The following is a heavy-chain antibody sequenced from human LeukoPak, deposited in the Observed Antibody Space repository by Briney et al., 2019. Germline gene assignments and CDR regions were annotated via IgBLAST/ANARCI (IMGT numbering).Heavy chain of an antibody. V-gene: IGHV4-34*01. CDR3: ARRYSSSWFPFDY. CDR2: INHSGST. Sequence: SETLSLTCAVYGGSFSGYYWSWIRQPPGKGLEWIGEINHSGSTNYNPSLKSRVTISVDTSKNQFSLKLSSVTAADTAVYYCARRYSSSWFPFDYWGQGTLVTVSS. J-gene: IGHJ4*02. CDR1: GGSFSGYY. D-gene: IGHD6-13*01.